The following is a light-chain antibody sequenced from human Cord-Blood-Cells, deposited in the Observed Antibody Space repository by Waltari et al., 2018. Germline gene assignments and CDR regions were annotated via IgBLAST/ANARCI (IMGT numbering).Light chain of an antibody. CDR1: SSNIGSNT. CDR2: SNN. Sequence: QSVLTQPPSASGTPGQRVTISCSGSSSNIGSNTVNWYQQLPGTAPKLLIYSNNRRPSGVPGRFSGSKSGTPASLAISGLQSEDGADYYCAAWDDSRVVFGGGTKLTVL. J-gene: IGLJ2*01. V-gene: IGLV1-44*01. CDR3: AAWDDSRVV.